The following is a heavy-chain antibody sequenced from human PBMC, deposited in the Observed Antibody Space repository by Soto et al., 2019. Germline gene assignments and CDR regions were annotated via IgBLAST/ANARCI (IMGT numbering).Heavy chain of an antibody. CDR2: INAGNGNT. V-gene: IGHV1-3*01. Sequence: ASVKVSCKASGYTFTRFNMHWVRQAPGQRLEWMGWINAGNGNTRYSQKFQGRVTFTRDTSANTAYMEVSSLISEDTAVYYCASLNYDYGRKYFDSWGHGTLVTVSS. J-gene: IGHJ4*01. D-gene: IGHD4-17*01. CDR1: GYTFTRFN. CDR3: ASLNYDYGRKYFDS.